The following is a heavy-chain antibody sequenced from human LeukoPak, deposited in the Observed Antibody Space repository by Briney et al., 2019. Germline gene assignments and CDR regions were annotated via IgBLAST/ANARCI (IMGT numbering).Heavy chain of an antibody. CDR2: FYSGDGGST. J-gene: IGHJ4*02. CDR3: ARSSNADWYAYYLDY. V-gene: IGHV3-66*01. CDR1: GFSVSSNY. Sequence: SGGSLRLSCAASGFSVSSNYMSWVRQAPGEGLEWVSVFYSGDGGSTYYADSVKGRFTVSRDNSKNTLYLQMNNLRAEDTAVYFCARSSNADWYAYYLDYWGQGTLVTVSS. D-gene: IGHD3-9*01.